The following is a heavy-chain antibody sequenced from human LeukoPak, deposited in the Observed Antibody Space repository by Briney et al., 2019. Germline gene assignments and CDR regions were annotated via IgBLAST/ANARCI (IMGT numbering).Heavy chain of an antibody. D-gene: IGHD1-26*01. Sequence: PGGSLRLSCVASGFTFISYWMTWVRQAPGKGLEWVAQISQDGTESYSVDSVRGRFTISRDNSKNTLYLQMNSLRAEDTAVYYCDGDSGSYYLGYWGQGTLVTVSS. CDR3: DGDSGSYYLGY. J-gene: IGHJ4*02. CDR2: ISQDGTES. V-gene: IGHV3-7*05. CDR1: GFTFISYW.